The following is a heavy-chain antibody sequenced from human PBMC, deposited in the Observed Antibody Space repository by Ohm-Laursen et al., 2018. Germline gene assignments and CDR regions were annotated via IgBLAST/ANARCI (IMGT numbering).Heavy chain of an antibody. CDR1: GGSISGYY. CDR2: IFYSGRT. Sequence: SETLSLTCTVSGGSISGYYWSWIRQPPGKGLEWIGYIFYSGRTNYNPSLKSRVTMSVDTAKNQFSLKLSSVTAADTAVYYCARGAYCGGDCYSFDYWGQGTLVTVSS. D-gene: IGHD2-21*02. J-gene: IGHJ4*02. CDR3: ARGAYCGGDCYSFDY. V-gene: IGHV4-59*12.